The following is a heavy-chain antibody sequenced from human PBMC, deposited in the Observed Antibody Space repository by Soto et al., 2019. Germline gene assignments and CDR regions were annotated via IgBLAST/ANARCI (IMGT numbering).Heavy chain of an antibody. Sequence: PGGSLSLSCAASGFTFSRYSMNWVRQAPGKGLEWVSSISSSGSNIYYADSVKGRFTISRDNAKNSLYLQMNSLRAEDTAVYYCARAIMVVARLDPWGQGTLVTVS. V-gene: IGHV3-21*04. CDR3: ARAIMVVARLDP. CDR2: ISSSGSNI. CDR1: GFTFSRYS. J-gene: IGHJ5*02. D-gene: IGHD2-15*01.